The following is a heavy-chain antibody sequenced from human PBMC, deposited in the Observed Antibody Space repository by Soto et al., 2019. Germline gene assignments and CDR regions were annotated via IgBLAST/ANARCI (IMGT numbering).Heavy chain of an antibody. CDR1: GFTFSSYA. CDR3: AREDGDYVLSPLFDP. D-gene: IGHD4-17*01. J-gene: IGHJ5*02. V-gene: IGHV3-30-3*01. Sequence: QVQLVESGGGVVQPGRSLRLSCAASGFTFSSYAMHWVRQAPGKGLEWVAVISYDGSNKYYADSVKGRFTISRDNSKNTLYLQMNSLRAEDTAVYYCAREDGDYVLSPLFDPWGQGTLVNVSS. CDR2: ISYDGSNK.